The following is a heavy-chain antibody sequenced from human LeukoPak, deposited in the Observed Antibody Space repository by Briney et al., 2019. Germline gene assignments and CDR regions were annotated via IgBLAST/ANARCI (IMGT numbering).Heavy chain of an antibody. CDR1: GFLFSKFA. CDR3: AKGSRSDVFDI. V-gene: IGHV3-23*01. J-gene: IGHJ3*02. D-gene: IGHD2-15*01. CDR2: ISGGGATT. Sequence: GGSLRLSCAASGFLFSKFAMSWLRQAPGKGLEWGATISGGGATTYYAYSVKGRFTISRDNSKRTLSLQMISLRAEDTAVYYCAKGSRSDVFDIWGQGTTVTVSS.